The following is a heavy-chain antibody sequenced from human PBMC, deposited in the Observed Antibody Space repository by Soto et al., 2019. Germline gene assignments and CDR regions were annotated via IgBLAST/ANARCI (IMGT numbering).Heavy chain of an antibody. V-gene: IGHV2-5*02. D-gene: IGHD2-2*01. CDR1: GFSLSTSGVG. CDR3: AHSLTFELVPAAPRDGWFDP. Sequence: QITLKESGPTLVKPTQTLTLTCTFSGFSLSTSGVGVGWIRQPPGKALEWLALIYWDDDKRYSPSLKSRLTITKDTSKNQVVLTMTNMDPVDTATYYCAHSLTFELVPAAPRDGWFDPWGQGTLVTVSS. J-gene: IGHJ5*02. CDR2: IYWDDDK.